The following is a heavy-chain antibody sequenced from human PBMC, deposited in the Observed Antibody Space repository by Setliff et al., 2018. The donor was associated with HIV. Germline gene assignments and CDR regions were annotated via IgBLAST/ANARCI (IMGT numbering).Heavy chain of an antibody. D-gene: IGHD3-22*01. J-gene: IGHJ5*02. Sequence: ASVKVSCKASGYTFTGYYMHWVRQAPGQGLEWMGWINPNSGGTNYAQKFQGRVTMTRDTSISTAYMELSRLRSDDAAVYYCARVSLDYDSSGYRNWFDPWGQGTLVTVSS. V-gene: IGHV1-2*02. CDR2: INPNSGGT. CDR1: GYTFTGYY. CDR3: ARVSLDYDSSGYRNWFDP.